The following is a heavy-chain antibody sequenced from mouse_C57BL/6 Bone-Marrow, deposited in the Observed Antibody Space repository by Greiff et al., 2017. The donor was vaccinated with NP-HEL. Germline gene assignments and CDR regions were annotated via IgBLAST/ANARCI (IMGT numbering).Heavy chain of an antibody. D-gene: IGHD2-4*01. V-gene: IGHV6-6*01. CDR2: IRNKANNHAT. Sequence: DVKLVESGGGLVQPGGSMKLSCAASGFTFSDAWMDWVRQSPEKGLEWVAEIRNKANNHATYYAESVKGRFTISRDDSKSSVYLQMNSLRAEDTGIYYCTPIIYYDYDGFAYWGQGTLVTVSA. CDR1: GFTFSDAW. CDR3: TPIIYYDYDGFAY. J-gene: IGHJ3*01.